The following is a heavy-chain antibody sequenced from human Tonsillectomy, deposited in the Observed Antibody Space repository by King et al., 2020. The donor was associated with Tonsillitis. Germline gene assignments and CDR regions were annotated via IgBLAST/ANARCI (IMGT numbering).Heavy chain of an antibody. CDR3: ARDLTSLWFGELFRHFDY. J-gene: IGHJ4*02. CDR2: ISGYNGNR. D-gene: IGHD3-10*01. CDR1: GYTFTGYG. V-gene: IGHV1-18*04. Sequence: VQLVESGAEVKKPGASVKVSCKASGYTFTGYGISWVRQAPGQGLEWMGWISGYNGNRNYAQKFQGRVTMTTETSTSTGYMGLRSLRSDDTAVYYCARDLTSLWFGELFRHFDYWGQGSLVTVSS.